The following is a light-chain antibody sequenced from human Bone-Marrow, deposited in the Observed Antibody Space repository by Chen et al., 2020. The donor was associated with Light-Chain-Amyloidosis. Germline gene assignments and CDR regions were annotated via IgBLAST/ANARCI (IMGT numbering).Light chain of an antibody. CDR1: QDIRDY. CDR3: QQYDNVPFT. Sequence: DIQMTQSPPSLSASVGDTVTNTCQASQDIRDYLNWYQQKPGQAPKLLIYDASHLETGVTSRFTGSGSGTHFTFTISSLRPEDFATYFCQQYDNVPFTFGPGTKVDL. CDR2: DAS. V-gene: IGKV1-33*01. J-gene: IGKJ3*01.